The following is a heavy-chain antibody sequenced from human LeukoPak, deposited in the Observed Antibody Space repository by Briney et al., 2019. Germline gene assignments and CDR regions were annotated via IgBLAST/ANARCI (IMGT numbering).Heavy chain of an antibody. CDR1: GFTFSSYE. J-gene: IGHJ6*02. D-gene: IGHD5-12*01. CDR2: ISSSGSTI. Sequence: GGSLRLSCAASGFTFSSYEMNWVRQAPGKGLEWVSYISSSGSTIYYADSVKGRFTISRDNAKNSLYLQMNSLRAEDTAVYYCSRDGGSHGATINYYYYYGMDVWGQGTTVTVSS. CDR3: SRDGGSHGATINYYYYYGMDV. V-gene: IGHV3-48*03.